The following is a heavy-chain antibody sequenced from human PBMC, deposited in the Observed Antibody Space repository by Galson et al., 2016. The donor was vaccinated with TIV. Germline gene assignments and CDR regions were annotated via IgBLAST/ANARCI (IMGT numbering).Heavy chain of an antibody. J-gene: IGHJ2*01. CDR1: GFTFSDYW. CDR2: IKQDGSEK. Sequence: LRLSCAAPGFTFSDYWMHWVRQAPGKGLEWVANIKQDGSEKYYVDSVKGRFIISRDNTKNSLYLQMNSLRAEDTAVYYCARRYFDLWGRGTLVTVSS. V-gene: IGHV3-7*03. CDR3: ARRYFDL.